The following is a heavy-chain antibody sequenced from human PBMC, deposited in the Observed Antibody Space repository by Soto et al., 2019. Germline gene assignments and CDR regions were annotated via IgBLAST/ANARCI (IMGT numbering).Heavy chain of an antibody. J-gene: IGHJ6*03. CDR1: GFTFDQYT. CDR2: ITWHSGTI. V-gene: IGHV3-9*01. Sequence: EVQLVESGGGLVQPGRSLRLACAASGFTFDQYTMHWVRQAPGKGLEWVSSITWHSGTIGYADSVKGRFTISRDNAKNSLYLQMNSLICEDTALYSCAKEMFTFGDFNYYYIDVWGNGTTVTV. CDR3: AKEMFTFGDFNYYYIDV. D-gene: IGHD3-16*01.